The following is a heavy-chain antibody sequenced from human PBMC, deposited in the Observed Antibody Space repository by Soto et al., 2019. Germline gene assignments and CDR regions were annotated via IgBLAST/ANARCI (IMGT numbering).Heavy chain of an antibody. J-gene: IGHJ6*02. CDR2: IIPIFGTA. Sequence: QVQLVQSGAEVKKPGSSVKVSCKASGGTFSSYAISWVRQAPGQGLEWMGGIIPIFGTANYAQKFQGRVTITADESTSTAYMELSSLRSEDTAVYYCARDWGYCTNGVCYTGGDYYYYGMDVWGQGTMVTVSS. CDR1: GGTFSSYA. V-gene: IGHV1-69*01. CDR3: ARDWGYCTNGVCYTGGDYYYYGMDV. D-gene: IGHD2-8*01.